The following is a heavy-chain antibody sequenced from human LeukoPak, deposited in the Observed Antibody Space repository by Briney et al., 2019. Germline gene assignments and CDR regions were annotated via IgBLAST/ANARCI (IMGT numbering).Heavy chain of an antibody. D-gene: IGHD4-17*01. CDR1: GGSISSGGYY. Sequence: SQTLSLTCTVSGGSISSGGYYWSWIRQPPGKGLEWIGYIYHSGSIYYNPSLKSRVTISVDRSKNQFSLKLSSVTAADTAVYYCARAPGDYNSWAYYYYGMDVWGQGTTVTVSS. CDR3: ARAPGDYNSWAYYYYGMDV. CDR2: IYHSGSI. J-gene: IGHJ6*02. V-gene: IGHV4-30-2*01.